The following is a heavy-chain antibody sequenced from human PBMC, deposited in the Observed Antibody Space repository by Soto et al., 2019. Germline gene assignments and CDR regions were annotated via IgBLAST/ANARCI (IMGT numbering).Heavy chain of an antibody. J-gene: IGHJ4*02. V-gene: IGHV3-23*01. CDR3: AGGITGGGWSI. Sequence: EGQLLESGGGLVQPGGSLRLSCAASGFTLSNYGMNWVRQAPGKGLEWVSGIFGGDATTYTDSVKGRFTISRDNSKNTLLLQMNSLIVEATAIYHCAGGITGGGWSIWGQGTLVAVSS. CDR1: GFTLSNYG. D-gene: IGHD3-16*01. CDR2: IFGGDAT.